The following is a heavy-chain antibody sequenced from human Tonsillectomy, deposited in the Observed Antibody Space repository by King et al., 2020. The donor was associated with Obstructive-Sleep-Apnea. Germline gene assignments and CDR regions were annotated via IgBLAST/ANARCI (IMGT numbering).Heavy chain of an antibody. CDR2: IDYSGST. CDR3: ATTDRDYYDSSGTPSFDY. Sequence: QLQESGPGLVKPSETLSLTCTVSGGSISSSSYYWGWMRQPPGKGLEWIGSIDYSGSTYYNPSLKSRVTISVETAKNQFSLKLSSVTAADTAVYYCATTDRDYYDSSGTPSFDYWGQGTLVTVSS. J-gene: IGHJ4*02. CDR1: GGSISSSSYY. V-gene: IGHV4-39*07. D-gene: IGHD3-22*01.